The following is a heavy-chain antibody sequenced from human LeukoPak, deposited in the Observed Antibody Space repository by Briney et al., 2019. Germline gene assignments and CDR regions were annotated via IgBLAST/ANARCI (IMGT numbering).Heavy chain of an antibody. CDR2: ISGSGETT. D-gene: IGHD1-1*01. CDR3: ATSTSFAY. V-gene: IGHV3-23*01. Sequence: GGSLRLSCAASGFTFSNSAMSWVRQAPGMGLQWVSVISGSGETTYYADSVKGRFTISRDNSKNTLYLQMNSLRAEDTAIYYCATSTSFAYWGQGTLITVSS. J-gene: IGHJ4*02. CDR1: GFTFSNSA.